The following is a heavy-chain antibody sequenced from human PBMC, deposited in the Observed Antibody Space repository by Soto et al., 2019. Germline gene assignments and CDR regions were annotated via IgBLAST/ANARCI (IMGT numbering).Heavy chain of an antibody. CDR1: GGSMNDYY. J-gene: IGHJ4*02. Sequence: SETLSLTCTVSGGSMNDYYWSWIRQPPGKGLEWIGNINYSGSTNYNPSLKSRLTISVDTSKSQFSLKLSSVTAADTAVYYCARRYGCTLDYWGQGTLVTVSS. D-gene: IGHD4-17*01. CDR3: ARRYGCTLDY. CDR2: INYSGST. V-gene: IGHV4-59*01.